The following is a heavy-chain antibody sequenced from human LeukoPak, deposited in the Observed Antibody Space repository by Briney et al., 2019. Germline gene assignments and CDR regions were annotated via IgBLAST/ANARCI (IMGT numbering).Heavy chain of an antibody. CDR2: ISSSSSYI. V-gene: IGHV3-21*01. CDR3: ARVVYGDYSYFQH. Sequence: GGSLRLSCAASGFTFSSYSMNWVRQAPGKGLEWVSSISSSSSYIYYADSVKGRFTISRDNAKNSLYLQMNSLRAEDTAVYYCARVVYGDYSYFQHWGQGTLVSVSS. J-gene: IGHJ1*01. CDR1: GFTFSSYS. D-gene: IGHD4-17*01.